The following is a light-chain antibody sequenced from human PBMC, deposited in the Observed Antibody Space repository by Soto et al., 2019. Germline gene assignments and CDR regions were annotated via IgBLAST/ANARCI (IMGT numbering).Light chain of an antibody. J-gene: IGKJ1*01. V-gene: IGKV3D-15*01. CDR2: GAS. Sequence: EIVMTQSPATLSVSPGESATLSCRTSQTTSGKYLAWYQQRPGLAPRLLVYGASRRATGIPDRFRGSGSGTEFTLTISSLRPDDFATYYCQQYNTYSPRNPFGQGTKVDIK. CDR1: QTTSGK. CDR3: QQYNTYSPRNP.